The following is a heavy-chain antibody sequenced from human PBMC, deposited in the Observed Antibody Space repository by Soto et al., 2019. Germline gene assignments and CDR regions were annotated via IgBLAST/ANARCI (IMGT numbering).Heavy chain of an antibody. Sequence: QITLKQSGPTLVKPTQTLTVTCTFSGFSLSTSGAGVGWIRQSPGKAPEWLALISWKDEKRYNPGLKSRLTITKDTSKNQLVLTMTDLDPVDTATYFCAHRYGGNYYRWYFDSWGQGTLVTFSS. CDR2: ISWKDEK. CDR1: GFSLSTSGAG. V-gene: IGHV2-5*01. D-gene: IGHD3-10*01. J-gene: IGHJ4*02. CDR3: AHRYGGNYYRWYFDS.